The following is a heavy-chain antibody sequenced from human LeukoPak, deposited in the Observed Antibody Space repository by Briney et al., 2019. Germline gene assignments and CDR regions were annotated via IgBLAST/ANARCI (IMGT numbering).Heavy chain of an antibody. CDR1: GFTFSTYS. CDR3: AKLVGGLPFDL. J-gene: IGHJ3*01. CDR2: ISGSGDTT. V-gene: IGHV3-23*01. Sequence: GGSLRLSCVASGFTFSTYSMNWFRQAPGKGLEWVSTISGSGDTTYYADSVKGRFTISRDNSKNSLYPQMNSLRVEDTALYYCAKLVGGLPFDLWGQGTVVTVSS. D-gene: IGHD1-26*01.